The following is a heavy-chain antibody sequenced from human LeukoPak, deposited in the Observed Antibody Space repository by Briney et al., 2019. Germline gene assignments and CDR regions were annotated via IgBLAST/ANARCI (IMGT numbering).Heavy chain of an antibody. J-gene: IGHJ4*02. Sequence: SETLSLTCAVSGDSINPYYWSWIRQPPGKGLEWIGYIYHSGSTYYNPSLKSRVTISVDRSKNQFSLKLSSVTAADTAVYYCVRDRELAYWGQGILVTVSS. V-gene: IGHV4-59*01. CDR3: VRDRELAY. D-gene: IGHD1-1*01. CDR2: IYHSGST. CDR1: GDSINPYY.